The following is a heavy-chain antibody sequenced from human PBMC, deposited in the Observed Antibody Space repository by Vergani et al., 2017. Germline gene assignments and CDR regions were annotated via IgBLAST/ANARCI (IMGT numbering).Heavy chain of an antibody. CDR1: FDSIRNLY. V-gene: IGHV3-15*07. CDR2: IKSKTDGGTT. Sequence: LQLQESGPGLVKSSETLSLTCSVSFDSIRNLYCNWIRQPPGKGLEWVGRIKSKTDGGTTYYAAPVKGKFTISRDDSKNTLYLQMNSLKTEDTAVYYCTTDNHRSSLGHCSVTNCYGGVFDIWGQGTVVTVSS. CDR3: TTDNHRSSLGHCSVTNCYGGVFDI. D-gene: IGHD2-15*01. J-gene: IGHJ3*02.